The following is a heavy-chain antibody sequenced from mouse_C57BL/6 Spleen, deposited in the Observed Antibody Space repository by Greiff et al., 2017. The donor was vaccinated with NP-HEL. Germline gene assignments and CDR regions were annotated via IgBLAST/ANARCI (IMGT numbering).Heavy chain of an antibody. V-gene: IGHV1-64*01. Sequence: QVQLQQPGAELVKPGASVKLSCKASGYTFTSYWMHWVKQRPGQGLEWIGMIHPNSGSTNYNEKFKSKATLTVDKSSSTAYMQRSSLSSEDSAVYYCASPYDYDSAMDYWGQGTSVTVSS. CDR3: ASPYDYDSAMDY. CDR1: GYTFTSYW. D-gene: IGHD2-4*01. CDR2: IHPNSGST. J-gene: IGHJ4*01.